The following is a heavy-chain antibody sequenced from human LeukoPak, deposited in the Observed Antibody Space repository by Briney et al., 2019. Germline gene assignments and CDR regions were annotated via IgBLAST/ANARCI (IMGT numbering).Heavy chain of an antibody. Sequence: PSETLSLTCTVSGGSISSSSYYWGWIRQPPGKGLEWIGSIYYSGSTYYNPSLKSPVSISVDTSKNQFSLKVNSVTAADTAVYYCARGGGWGNWNDAVDYWGQGTLVTVSS. J-gene: IGHJ4*02. CDR2: IYYSGST. D-gene: IGHD1-1*01. CDR1: GGSISSSSYY. CDR3: ARGGGWGNWNDAVDY. V-gene: IGHV4-39*07.